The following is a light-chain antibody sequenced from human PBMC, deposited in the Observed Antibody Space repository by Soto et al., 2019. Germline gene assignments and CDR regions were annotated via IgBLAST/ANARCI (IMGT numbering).Light chain of an antibody. J-gene: IGKJ5*01. CDR2: DAS. CDR3: QQRSNWPPVIT. Sequence: EIVLTQSPATLCLSPGERASLSCRASQSFSSYLDWYQQKPGQAPRLLIYDASKRATGIPARFSGRGSRTDFTLPISNLEPEDFAVYDCQQRSNWPPVITFGQGTRLEIK. V-gene: IGKV3-11*01. CDR1: QSFSSY.